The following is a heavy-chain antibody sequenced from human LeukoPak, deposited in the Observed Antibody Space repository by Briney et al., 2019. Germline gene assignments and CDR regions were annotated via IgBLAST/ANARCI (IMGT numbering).Heavy chain of an antibody. Sequence: GSLRLSCAASGFTFSSYWMHWVRQAPGKGLVWVSRINTDGSSTSYADSVKGRFTISRDNAKNTLYLQMNSLRAEDTAVYYCAVPGSSSPFDYWGQGTLVTVSS. V-gene: IGHV3-74*01. CDR2: INTDGSST. CDR3: AVPGSSSPFDY. D-gene: IGHD6-6*01. CDR1: GFTFSSYW. J-gene: IGHJ4*02.